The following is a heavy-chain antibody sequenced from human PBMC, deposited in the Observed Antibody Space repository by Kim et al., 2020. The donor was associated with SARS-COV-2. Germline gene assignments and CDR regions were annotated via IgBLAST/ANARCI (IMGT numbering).Heavy chain of an antibody. J-gene: IGHJ4*02. CDR3: ARGGSTWSDY. D-gene: IGHD6-13*01. V-gene: IGHV3-74*01. Sequence: GGSLRLSCAASGFTFSSYWMHWVRQAPGKGLVWVSRTHSNGSSTNYADSVKGRFTISRDNTKNTLYLQMNSLRAEDSAVYFCARGGSTWSDYWGQGTLVTVSS. CDR2: THSNGSST. CDR1: GFTFSSYW.